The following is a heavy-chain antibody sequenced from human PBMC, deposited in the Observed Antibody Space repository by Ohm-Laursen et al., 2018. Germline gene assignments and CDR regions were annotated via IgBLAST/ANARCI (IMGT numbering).Heavy chain of an antibody. Sequence: RSLRLSCAASGFTFDDYAMHWVRQAPGKGLEWVSGISWNSGSIGYADSVKGRFTISRDNAKNSLYLQMNSLRAEDTALYYCAKDMGVAVAGTNYYYGMDVWGQGTTVTVSS. D-gene: IGHD6-19*01. V-gene: IGHV3-9*01. CDR3: AKDMGVAVAGTNYYYGMDV. CDR1: GFTFDDYA. J-gene: IGHJ6*02. CDR2: ISWNSGSI.